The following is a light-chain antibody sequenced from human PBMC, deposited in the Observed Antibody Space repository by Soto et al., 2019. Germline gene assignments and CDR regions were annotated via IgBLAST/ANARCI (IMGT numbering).Light chain of an antibody. Sequence: QSALTQPASVSGSPGQSITISCTGTRSDVGSGSHNLVSWYQQRPGKAPKVMIYEGTKRPSGVPNRFSGSKSGNTASLTISGLQAEDEADYYCCSYAGSSTYVFGTGTKLTVL. V-gene: IGLV2-23*01. J-gene: IGLJ1*01. CDR1: RSDVGSGSHNL. CDR3: CSYAGSSTYV. CDR2: EGT.